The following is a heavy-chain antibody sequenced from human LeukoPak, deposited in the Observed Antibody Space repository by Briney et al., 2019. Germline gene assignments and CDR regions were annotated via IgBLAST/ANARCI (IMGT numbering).Heavy chain of an antibody. J-gene: IGHJ6*04. CDR1: GFTISSYD. V-gene: IGHV3-23*01. Sequence: GGSLRLSCAASGFTISSYDMSWVRQAPGKGLEWVSSITDNGVSTYYADSVKGRFTISRDNSKNMLYLQMNSLRAEDTAVYYCAELGITMIGGVWGKGTTVTISS. D-gene: IGHD3-10*02. CDR3: AELGITMIGGV. CDR2: ITDNGVST.